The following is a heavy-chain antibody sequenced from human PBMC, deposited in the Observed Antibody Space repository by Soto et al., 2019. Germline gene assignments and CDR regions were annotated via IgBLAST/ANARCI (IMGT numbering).Heavy chain of an antibody. CDR3: TSDYTLRSYRFDY. CDR2: IYYSGST. CDR1: GGSISSYY. V-gene: IGHV4-59*01. D-gene: IGHD3-10*01. Sequence: SETLSLTCTVSGGSISSYYWSWIRQPPGKGLEWIGYIYYSGSTNYNPSLKSRVTISVDTSKDQFSLKLSSVTAADTAVYYCTSDYTLRSYRFDYWGRGILVTVPQ. J-gene: IGHJ4*02.